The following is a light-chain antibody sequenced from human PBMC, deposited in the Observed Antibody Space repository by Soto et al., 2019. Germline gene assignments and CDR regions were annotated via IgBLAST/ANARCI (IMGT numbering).Light chain of an antibody. CDR1: QSVSSS. V-gene: IGKV3-11*01. CDR3: QQGNNWPIT. J-gene: IGKJ5*01. CDR2: DTS. Sequence: EIVLTQSPATLSLSPGERATLSCRASQSVSSSLAWYQQKPGQTPRLLIYDTSIRPTGIPARFSGSGSGTDFILTISSLEPEDFAVYYCQQGNNWPITFGQGTRLEIK.